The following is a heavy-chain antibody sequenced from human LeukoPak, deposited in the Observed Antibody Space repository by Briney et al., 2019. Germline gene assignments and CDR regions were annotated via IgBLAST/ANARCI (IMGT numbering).Heavy chain of an antibody. D-gene: IGHD4-17*01. Sequence: GGSLRLSCAASGFTFSSYGMHWVRQAPGKGLEWVAVIWYDGSNKYYADSVKGRFIISRDNSKNTLYLQMNSLRAEDTAVYYCARELYGDYSNWFDPWDQGTLVTVSS. CDR2: IWYDGSNK. CDR3: ARELYGDYSNWFDP. J-gene: IGHJ5*02. V-gene: IGHV3-33*01. CDR1: GFTFSSYG.